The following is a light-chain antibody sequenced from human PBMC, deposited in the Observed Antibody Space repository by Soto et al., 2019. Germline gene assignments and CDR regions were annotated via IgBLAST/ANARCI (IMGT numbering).Light chain of an antibody. Sequence: DIVMTQSPDSLAVSLGERATINCKSSQSVFYSTNNKNYLAWYQKKPGQPPKLLIYAASTRESGVPDRFSGSGSGTDFTLTVSSLQAEDVAVYYCQQYYSIPLTFGPGTKVDIK. CDR1: QSVFYSTNNKNY. CDR3: QQYYSIPLT. V-gene: IGKV4-1*01. J-gene: IGKJ3*01. CDR2: AAS.